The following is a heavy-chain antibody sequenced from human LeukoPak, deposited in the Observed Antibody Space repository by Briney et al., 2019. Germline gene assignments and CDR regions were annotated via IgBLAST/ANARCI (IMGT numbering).Heavy chain of an antibody. D-gene: IGHD3-10*01. CDR3: ARCPAQPPAGYYHIDY. CDR2: ISAYNGNT. J-gene: IGHJ4*02. CDR1: GYIFISYG. Sequence: ASVKVSFKASGYIFISYGISWVRQAPGQGLEWMGWISAYNGNTNYAQKLQGRVTMTTDTSTSTAYMELRSLRSDDTAVYYCARCPAQPPAGYYHIDYWGQGTLVTVSS. V-gene: IGHV1-18*01.